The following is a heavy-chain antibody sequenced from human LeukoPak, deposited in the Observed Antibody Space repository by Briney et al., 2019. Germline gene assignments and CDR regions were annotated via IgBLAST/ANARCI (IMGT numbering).Heavy chain of an antibody. V-gene: IGHV3-21*01. CDR2: ISSSSSYI. CDR1: GSTFSSYN. Sequence: GGSLRLSCAASGSTFSSYNINWVRQAPGKGLEWVSSISSSSSYIYYADSVKGRFTISRDNAKNSLYLQMNSLRAEDTAVYYCATIDYGAFDIWGQGTMVTVSS. J-gene: IGHJ3*02. CDR3: ATIDYGAFDI. D-gene: IGHD4-17*01.